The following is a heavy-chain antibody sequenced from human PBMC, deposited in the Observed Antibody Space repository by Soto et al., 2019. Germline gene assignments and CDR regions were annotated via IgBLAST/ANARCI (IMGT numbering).Heavy chain of an antibody. D-gene: IGHD3-10*01. CDR2: IKNKAKSYTT. CDR3: ARGSEDNGNILDY. J-gene: IGHJ4*02. Sequence: PGGSLRLSCAASGFTFSDHYMTWVRQAPGKGLGWVGRIKNKAKSYTTDYGASVKGRVTVSRDDSENSLFLQLNSLKTEDTAVYYCARGSEDNGNILDYWGQGTLVTVSS. CDR1: GFTFSDHY. V-gene: IGHV3-72*01.